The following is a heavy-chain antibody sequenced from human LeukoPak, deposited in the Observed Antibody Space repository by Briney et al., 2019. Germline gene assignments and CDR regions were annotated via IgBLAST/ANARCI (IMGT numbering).Heavy chain of an antibody. Sequence: ASVKVSCKASGYTFTSYDINWVRQATGQGLEWMGWMNPNSGNTGYAQKFQGRVTMTRNTSISTAYMELSSLRFEDTAVYYCARVCMRYCSGGFGYWGPGTLVTVSS. D-gene: IGHD2-15*01. CDR2: MNPNSGNT. CDR3: ARVCMRYCSGGFGY. V-gene: IGHV1-8*01. J-gene: IGHJ4*02. CDR1: GYTFTSYD.